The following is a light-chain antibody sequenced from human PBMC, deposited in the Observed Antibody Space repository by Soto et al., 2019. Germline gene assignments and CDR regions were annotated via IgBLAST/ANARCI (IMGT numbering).Light chain of an antibody. V-gene: IGKV3-20*01. J-gene: IGKJ4*01. Sequence: IVSPHTTCTLPLPPVEGPLPSCSASQSVSSSYLAWHQQKPGQAPRLLIYGASSRATGIPDRFSGSGSGTDFTLTISRLEPEDFAVYYCQQYGSSPLTFGGGSKVDI. CDR1: QSVSSSY. CDR3: QQYGSSPLT. CDR2: GAS.